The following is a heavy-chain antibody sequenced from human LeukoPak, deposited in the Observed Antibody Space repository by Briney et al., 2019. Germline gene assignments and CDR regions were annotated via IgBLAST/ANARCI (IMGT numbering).Heavy chain of an antibody. CDR1: GFTFSNYY. CDR2: ISSSGRTI. CDR3: ARYRLVWLPVPAFEY. D-gene: IGHD5-24*01. Sequence: GGSLRLSCAGAGFTFSNYYMSWIRQAPGKGLEWVSYISSSGRTIYYADSVKGRFTISRDNAKNSLYLQMSSLRAEDTAVYYCARYRLVWLPVPAFEYWGQGTLVTVSS. V-gene: IGHV3-11*04. J-gene: IGHJ4*02.